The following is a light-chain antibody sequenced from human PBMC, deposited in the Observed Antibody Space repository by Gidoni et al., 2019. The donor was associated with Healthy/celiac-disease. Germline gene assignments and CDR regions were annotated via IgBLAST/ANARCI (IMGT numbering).Light chain of an antibody. J-gene: IGKJ3*01. CDR1: QSISSY. CDR2: AAS. V-gene: IGKV1-39*01. Sequence: DIQITQSPSSLSASVGDRVTITCRASQSISSYLNWYQQKPGKATKLLIYAASSLQSGVPSRFSGSGSGTDFTLTISSLQPEDFATYYCQQSYSTPLAFGPGTKVDIK. CDR3: QQSYSTPLA.